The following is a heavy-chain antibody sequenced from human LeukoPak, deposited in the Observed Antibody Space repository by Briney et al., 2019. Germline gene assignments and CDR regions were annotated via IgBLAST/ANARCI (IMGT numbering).Heavy chain of an antibody. Sequence: KPSETLSLTCTVSGGSISSYYWSWIRQPAGKGLEWIGRIYTSGSTNYNPSLKSRVTMSVDTSKNQFSLKLSSVTAADTAVYYCASFVLNDPKRVDAFDIWGQGTMVTVSS. CDR2: IYTSGST. CDR1: GGSISSYY. CDR3: ASFVLNDPKRVDAFDI. J-gene: IGHJ3*02. V-gene: IGHV4-4*07. D-gene: IGHD1-1*01.